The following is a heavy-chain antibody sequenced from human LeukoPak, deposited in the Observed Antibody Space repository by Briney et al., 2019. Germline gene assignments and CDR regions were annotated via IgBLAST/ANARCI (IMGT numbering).Heavy chain of an antibody. V-gene: IGHV1-69*10. CDR3: AKRRWLRSRPSEYGMDV. D-gene: IGHD5-24*01. Sequence: SVKVSCKASGCTFSSYPISGVRQPPAQGLEWMGGIIPIFGITYYAQTFQGRVTITEDKSTSTAYMELSSLRTEVTAVYHCAKRRWLRSRPSEYGMDVWGQGTTVTVSS. CDR2: IIPIFGIT. J-gene: IGHJ6*02. CDR1: GCTFSSYP.